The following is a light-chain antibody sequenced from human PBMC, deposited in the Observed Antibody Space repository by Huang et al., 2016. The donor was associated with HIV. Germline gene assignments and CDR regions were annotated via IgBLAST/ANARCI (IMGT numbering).Light chain of an antibody. CDR3: QQYSNWPLT. CDR2: RSS. V-gene: IGKV3-11*01. CDR1: QSVDTY. Sequence: EVVLTQSPATLSLSPGEGATLSCRASQSVDTYLAWFQQKPGQAPRILIYRSSNRATGIPARFSGSASGTDFTLTISSLEPEDFAVYYCQQYSNWPLTFGGGTKVEIK. J-gene: IGKJ4*01.